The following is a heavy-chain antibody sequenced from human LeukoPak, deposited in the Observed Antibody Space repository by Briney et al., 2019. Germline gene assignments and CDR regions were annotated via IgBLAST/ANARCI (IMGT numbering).Heavy chain of an antibody. J-gene: IGHJ4*02. Sequence: SQTLSLTCSVSGGSITSGYYYWSWIRQSPEKGLEWIGRMYRTGTANYNPSLKSRVTMSRDTSKNQFSLNLSSVTAADTAVSYCARDLTGAFDYWGQGTLVTVSS. CDR3: ARDLTGAFDY. CDR2: MYRTGTA. CDR1: GGSITSGYYY. V-gene: IGHV4-61*02. D-gene: IGHD3-9*01.